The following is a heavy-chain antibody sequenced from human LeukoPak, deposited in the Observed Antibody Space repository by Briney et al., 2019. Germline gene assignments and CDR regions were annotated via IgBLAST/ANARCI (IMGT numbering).Heavy chain of an antibody. J-gene: IGHJ4*02. V-gene: IGHV4-31*03. CDR2: IYYSGST. Sequence: SETLSLTCTVSGGSISSGGYYWSWIRQHPGKGLEWIGYIYYSGSTYYNPSLKSRVTISVDTSKNQFSLKLSSVTAADTAVYYCAREGRSIAVALDYWGQGTLVTVSS. D-gene: IGHD6-19*01. CDR1: GGSISSGGYY. CDR3: AREGRSIAVALDY.